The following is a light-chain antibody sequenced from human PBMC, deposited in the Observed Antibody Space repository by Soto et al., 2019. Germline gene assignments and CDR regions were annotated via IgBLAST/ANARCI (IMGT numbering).Light chain of an antibody. J-gene: IGKJ1*01. Sequence: EIVLTQSPATLSVSPGERATLSCRASQSVNQKLGWYQQKPGQAPRLLIYVASYRATGIPARFSGSGSGTEYTLTISNLQAEDFAVYYCQQYGSSRTFGQGTKVDIK. CDR1: QSVNQK. CDR2: VAS. V-gene: IGKV3-15*01. CDR3: QQYGSSRT.